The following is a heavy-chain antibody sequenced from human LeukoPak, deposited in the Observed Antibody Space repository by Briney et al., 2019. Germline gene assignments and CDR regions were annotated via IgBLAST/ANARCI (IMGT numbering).Heavy chain of an antibody. CDR2: SRSSCEST. V-gene: IGHV3-23*01. Sequence: HPGGCLRLSCATSGFTFSSYAMSWVRQAPGKGLEWVSASRSSCESTHYLDSVTGRFTIYIDNPKNTLDLQMNSLRAEDTAVYYCAPALWFGASCDYRGQGTLVSVSS. D-gene: IGHD3-10*01. CDR3: APALWFGASCDY. CDR1: GFTFSSYA. J-gene: IGHJ4*02.